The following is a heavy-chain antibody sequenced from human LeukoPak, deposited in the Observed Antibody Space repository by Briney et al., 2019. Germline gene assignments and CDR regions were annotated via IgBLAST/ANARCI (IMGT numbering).Heavy chain of an antibody. Sequence: GGSLRLSCAASGFTFSSYSMNWVRQAPGKGLEWVSSISSSSSYIYYADSVKGRFTISRDNAKNSLCLQMNSLRAEDTAVYYCARLPPGIAVAGGGDYWGQGTLVTVSS. J-gene: IGHJ4*02. CDR2: ISSSSSYI. D-gene: IGHD6-19*01. CDR1: GFTFSSYS. V-gene: IGHV3-21*01. CDR3: ARLPPGIAVAGGGDY.